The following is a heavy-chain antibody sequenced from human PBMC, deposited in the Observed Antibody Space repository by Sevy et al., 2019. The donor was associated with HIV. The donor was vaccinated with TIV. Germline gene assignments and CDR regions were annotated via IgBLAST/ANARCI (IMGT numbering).Heavy chain of an antibody. CDR2: IYPTDSHI. CDR1: GYNFSGYW. D-gene: IGHD3-22*01. Sequence: GESLKISCKGSGYNFSGYWVGWVRQMPGKGLEWMGIIYPTDSHIIYSPSLQDQVTISVDKSITTAYLQWRSLKTSDTAMYYCARSSFYYDNSGFYPFDFWGQGTLVTVSS. CDR3: ARSSFYYDNSGFYPFDF. J-gene: IGHJ4*02. V-gene: IGHV5-51*01.